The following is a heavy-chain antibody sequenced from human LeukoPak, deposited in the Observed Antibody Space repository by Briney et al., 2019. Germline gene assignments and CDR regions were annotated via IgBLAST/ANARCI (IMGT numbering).Heavy chain of an antibody. J-gene: IGHJ3*02. CDR3: ASTIPQHDAFDI. CDR1: GGTFSSYA. V-gene: IGHV1-69*05. D-gene: IGHD5-24*01. Sequence: SVKVSCKASGGTFSSYAISWVRQAPGQGLEWMGRIIPIFGTANYAQKFQGRVTVTTGESTSTAYMELSSLRSEDTAVYYCASTIPQHDAFDIWGQGTMVTVSS. CDR2: IIPIFGTA.